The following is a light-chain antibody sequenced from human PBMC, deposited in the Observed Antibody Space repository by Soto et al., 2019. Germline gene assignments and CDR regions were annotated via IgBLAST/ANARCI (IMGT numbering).Light chain of an antibody. J-gene: IGKJ1*01. CDR3: QQYGSPTWT. V-gene: IGKV3-11*01. Sequence: EIVLTQSPATLSLSPGERATLSCRASQSVSSYFAWYQQKPGQAPRLLIYDASNRATGIPARFSGSGSGTDFTLTISRLEPEDFAVYYCQQYGSPTWTFGQGTKVDIK. CDR1: QSVSSY. CDR2: DAS.